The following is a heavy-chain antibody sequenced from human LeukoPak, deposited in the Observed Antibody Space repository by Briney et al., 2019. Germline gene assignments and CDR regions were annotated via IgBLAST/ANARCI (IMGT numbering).Heavy chain of an antibody. Sequence: HSGGSLRLSCAASGFTFSSYAMSWVRQAPGKGLEWVSAISGSGGSTYYADSVKGRFTISRDNSKNTLYLQMNSLRAEDTAVYYCAKDGAGVATAYYWYFDLWGRGTLVTVSS. V-gene: IGHV3-23*01. D-gene: IGHD3-10*01. CDR2: ISGSGGST. CDR1: GFTFSSYA. CDR3: AKDGAGVATAYYWYFDL. J-gene: IGHJ2*01.